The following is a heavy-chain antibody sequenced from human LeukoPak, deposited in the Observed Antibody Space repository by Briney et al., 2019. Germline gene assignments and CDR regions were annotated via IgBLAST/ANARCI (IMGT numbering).Heavy chain of an antibody. CDR3: ARASTHRYNWKSGQLNDAFDI. CDR1: GYTFITYG. D-gene: IGHD1-20*01. CDR2: ISAYNGHT. J-gene: IGHJ3*02. V-gene: IGHV1-18*01. Sequence: ASVKVSCKASGYTFITYGINWVRQAPGQGLEWMGWISAYNGHTKYAQKLQGRVTMTTDTSTTTANMELRSLRSDDTAVYYCARASTHRYNWKSGQLNDAFDIWGQGTMVTVSS.